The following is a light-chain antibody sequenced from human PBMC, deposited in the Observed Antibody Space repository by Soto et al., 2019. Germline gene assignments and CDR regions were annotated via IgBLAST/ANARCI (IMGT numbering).Light chain of an antibody. CDR3: SSYTSSSTYVV. CDR2: DVS. V-gene: IGLV2-14*01. CDR1: SSDVGGYNY. Sequence: QSALTQPASVSGSPGQSITISCTGTSSDVGGYNYVSWYQQHPGKAPKLMIYDVSTRPSGVSNRFSGSKSGNTASLTISGLHAEYEADYYCSSYTSSSTYVVFGGGTKVTVL. J-gene: IGLJ2*01.